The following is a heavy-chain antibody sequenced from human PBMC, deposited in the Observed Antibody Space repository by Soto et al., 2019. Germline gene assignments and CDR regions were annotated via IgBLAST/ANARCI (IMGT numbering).Heavy chain of an antibody. CDR2: IKSKTDGGTT. J-gene: IGHJ4*02. Sequence: GGSLRLSCAASGFTFSNAWMNWVRQAPGKGLEWVGRIKSKTDGGTTDYAAPVKGRFTISRDDSKNTLYLQMNSLKTEDTAVYYCTTDGLSITGTPIDYWGQGTLVTVSS. V-gene: IGHV3-15*07. CDR3: TTDGLSITGTPIDY. D-gene: IGHD1-7*01. CDR1: GFTFSNAW.